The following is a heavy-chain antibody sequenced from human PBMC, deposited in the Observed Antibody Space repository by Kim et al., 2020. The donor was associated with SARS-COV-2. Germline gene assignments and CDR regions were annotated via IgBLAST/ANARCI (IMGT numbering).Heavy chain of an antibody. J-gene: IGHJ4*02. V-gene: IGHV4-31*03. CDR2: IYYSGST. Sequence: SETLSLTCTVSGGSISSGGYYWSWIRQHPGKGLEWIGYIYYSGSTYYNPSLKSRVTISVDTSKNQFSLKLSSVTAADTAVYYCARFRSFYYSNFDYWGQGTLVTVSS. CDR3: ARFRSFYYSNFDY. D-gene: IGHD4-4*01. CDR1: GGSISSGGYY.